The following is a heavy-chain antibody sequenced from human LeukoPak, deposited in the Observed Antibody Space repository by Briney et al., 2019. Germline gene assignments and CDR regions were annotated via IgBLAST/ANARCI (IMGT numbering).Heavy chain of an antibody. D-gene: IGHD6-19*01. CDR3: AKDAGQWQNWNWFAP. J-gene: IGHJ5*02. CDR1: GFTFNEYG. CDR2: ISHDGSKT. Sequence: GGSLTLSCAVCGFTFNEYGMHWVRQAPGKGLVWVAAISHDGSKTYSGDSVKGRFTISRDNSKNTLFLEMNSLRPEDTAMYYCAKDAGQWQNWNWFAPWGQGTLVIVSS. V-gene: IGHV3-30*18.